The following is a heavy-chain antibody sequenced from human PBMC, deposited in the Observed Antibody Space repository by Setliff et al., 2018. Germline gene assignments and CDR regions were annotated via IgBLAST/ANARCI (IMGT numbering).Heavy chain of an antibody. Sequence: TLSLTCTVSGGSISSGIYYWSWIRQPAGKGLEWIGHIYTSGSTNYNPSLKSRVTISVDTSKNQFSLKLSSVTAADTAVYYCARVRRVVIAYYYYMDVWGKRTTVTVSS. D-gene: IGHD2-21*01. CDR2: IYTSGST. CDR3: ARVRRVVIAYYYYMDV. CDR1: GGSISSGIYY. J-gene: IGHJ6*03. V-gene: IGHV4-61*09.